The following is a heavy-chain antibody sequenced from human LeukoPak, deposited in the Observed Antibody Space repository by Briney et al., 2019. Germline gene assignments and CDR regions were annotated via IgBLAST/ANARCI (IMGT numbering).Heavy chain of an antibody. Sequence: GGSLRLSCAASGLTFGSSWMTWVRQTPDKGLEWVASIKQDGSVEYYVDSVRGRFTISRDDAKNSVYLQMNSLRAEDTAVYYCARDRGPNCLDYWGQGTLVTVSS. CDR2: IKQDGSVE. D-gene: IGHD1-1*01. J-gene: IGHJ4*02. CDR3: ARDRGPNCLDY. CDR1: GLTFGSSW. V-gene: IGHV3-7*01.